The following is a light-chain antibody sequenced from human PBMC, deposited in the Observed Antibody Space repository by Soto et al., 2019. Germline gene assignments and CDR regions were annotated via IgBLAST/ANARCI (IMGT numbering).Light chain of an antibody. CDR3: QHFGGTTFT. CDR1: QSVSSSY. J-gene: IGKJ5*01. V-gene: IGKV3-20*01. Sequence: EVVLTQSPGTLSLSPGEGATLSCRASQSVSSSYIAWYQQRPGQTPSPLIYGASTRATGIPDRFSGSGSGTHFTLTISRLEPGDFAVYYCQHFGGTTFTFGQGTRLEI. CDR2: GAS.